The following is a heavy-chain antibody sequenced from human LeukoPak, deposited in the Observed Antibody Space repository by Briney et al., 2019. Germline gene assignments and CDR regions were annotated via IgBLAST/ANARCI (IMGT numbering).Heavy chain of an antibody. CDR2: INPSGGST. Sequence: ASVKVSCKASGYTFTSYYMHWVRRAPGQGLEWMGIINPSGGSTSYAQKFQGRVTMTRDMSTSTVYMELSSLRSEDTAVYYCARVHYGDYVFDYWGQGTLVTVSS. V-gene: IGHV1-46*01. CDR1: GYTFTSYY. CDR3: ARVHYGDYVFDY. J-gene: IGHJ4*02. D-gene: IGHD4-17*01.